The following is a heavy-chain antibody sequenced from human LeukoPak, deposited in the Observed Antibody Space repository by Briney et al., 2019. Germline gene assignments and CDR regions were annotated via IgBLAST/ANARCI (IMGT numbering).Heavy chain of an antibody. Sequence: SETLSLTCTVHGGSFSGYYWSWIRQPPGKGLEWIGEINHSGSTNYNPSLKSRVTISVDTSKNQFSLKLSSVTAADTAVYYCARRIRFLEWLLENWFDPWGQGTLVTVSS. V-gene: IGHV4-34*01. CDR3: ARRIRFLEWLLENWFDP. J-gene: IGHJ5*02. CDR2: INHSGST. D-gene: IGHD3-3*01. CDR1: GGSFSGYY.